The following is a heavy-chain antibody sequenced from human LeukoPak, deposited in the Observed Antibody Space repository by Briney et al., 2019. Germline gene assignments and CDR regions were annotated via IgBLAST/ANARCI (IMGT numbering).Heavy chain of an antibody. CDR2: LNHSGST. V-gene: IGHV4-34*01. J-gene: IGHJ4*02. D-gene: IGHD3-10*01. Sequence: SETLSLTCAVYGGSFSGYYWSWIRQPPGKGREWIGELNHSGSTNYNPSLKSPVTISVDTSKNQLSLKLTSVTAADTAVYYCARGGTYYGSGSYYPLMYWGEGTLVTVSS. CDR1: GGSFSGYY. CDR3: ARGGTYYGSGSYYPLMY.